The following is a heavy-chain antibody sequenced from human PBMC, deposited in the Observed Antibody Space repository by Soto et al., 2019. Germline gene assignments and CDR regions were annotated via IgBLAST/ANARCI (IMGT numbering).Heavy chain of an antibody. CDR3: AKNSGWFKT. CDR2: ISGSGEIT. D-gene: IGHD3-10*01. V-gene: IGHV3-23*01. CDR1: GFPFSSTD. Sequence: HLLQSGGGLIQPGGSLTLSCAASGFPFSSTDMTWVRQAPGKGLEWVSTISGSGEITYYADSVKGRFTISRDNSMNTVYLRMNRLRADDTALYYCAKNSGWFKTWGQGALVTVSS. J-gene: IGHJ5*02.